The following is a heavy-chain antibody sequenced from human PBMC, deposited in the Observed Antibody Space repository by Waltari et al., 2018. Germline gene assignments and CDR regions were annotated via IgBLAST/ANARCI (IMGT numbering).Heavy chain of an antibody. J-gene: IGHJ4*02. CDR1: GGSIRSHY. V-gene: IGHV4-59*11. CDR2: IYYSGST. Sequence: QVQLQESGPGLVKPSETLSLTCTVSGGSIRSHYWSWIRQPPGKGLEWIGYIYYSGSTNYNPSLKSRVTISVDTSKNQFSLKLSSVTAADTAVYYCARGSQVLTIFGVVTYYFDYWGQGTLVTVSS. CDR3: ARGSQVLTIFGVVTYYFDY. D-gene: IGHD3-3*01.